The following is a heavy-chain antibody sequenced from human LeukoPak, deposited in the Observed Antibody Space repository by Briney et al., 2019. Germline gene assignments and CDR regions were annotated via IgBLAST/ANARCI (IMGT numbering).Heavy chain of an antibody. Sequence: GGSLRLSCAASGFTFSSYWMHWVRHVPGKGLVWVSRINSDGKSTTYEDSVKGRFTISRDNTKNTLYLQMNSLRVEDTAVYYCARDQLYCSGGICYFEYWGQGTLVTVSS. V-gene: IGHV3-74*01. CDR3: ARDQLYCSGGICYFEY. D-gene: IGHD2-15*01. CDR1: GFTFSSYW. J-gene: IGHJ4*02. CDR2: INSDGKST.